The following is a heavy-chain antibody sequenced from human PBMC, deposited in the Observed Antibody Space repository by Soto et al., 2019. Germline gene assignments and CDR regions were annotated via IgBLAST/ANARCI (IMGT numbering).Heavy chain of an antibody. D-gene: IGHD3-10*01. V-gene: IGHV3-30*18. CDR1: GFTFSSYG. CDR3: AKDVKGLLWFGELRHWPYYYYGMDV. Sequence: QVQLVESGGGVVQPGRSLRLSCAASGFTFSSYGMHWVRQAPGKGLEWVAVISYDGSNKYYADSVKGRFTISRDNSKHTLYRQMNSLRAEDTAVYYCAKDVKGLLWFGELRHWPYYYYGMDVWGQGTTVTVSS. CDR2: ISYDGSNK. J-gene: IGHJ6*02.